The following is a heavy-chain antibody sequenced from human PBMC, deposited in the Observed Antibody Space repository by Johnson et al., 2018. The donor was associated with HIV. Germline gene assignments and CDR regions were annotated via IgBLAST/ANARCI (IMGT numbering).Heavy chain of an antibody. Sequence: VQLVESGGGVVQPGRSLRLSCAASGFTFSSNAMHWVRQAPGRGLEWVSSISGSGGSTYYADSVKGRFTISRDNSKDTLSLQMNSLRDEDTAVYYCAKVRRPGGVRDVFDIWGQGTTVTVSS. V-gene: IGHV3-23*04. D-gene: IGHD2-8*02. CDR3: AKVRRPGGVRDVFDI. CDR1: GFTFSSNA. J-gene: IGHJ3*02. CDR2: ISGSGGST.